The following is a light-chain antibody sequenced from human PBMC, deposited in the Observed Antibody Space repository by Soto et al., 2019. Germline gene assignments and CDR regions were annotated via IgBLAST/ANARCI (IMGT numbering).Light chain of an antibody. CDR3: CSYAGSNSLI. CDR2: EVN. V-gene: IGLV2-23*02. CDR1: NGDVGSYDL. J-gene: IGLJ2*01. Sequence: QSALTQPASVSGSPGQSITISCTGTNGDVGSYDLVSWYQRYPGEAPKLIIYEVNKRPSWISNRFSGSKSGNTASLTISGLQAEDEAEYDCCSYAGSNSLIFGGGTKVTVL.